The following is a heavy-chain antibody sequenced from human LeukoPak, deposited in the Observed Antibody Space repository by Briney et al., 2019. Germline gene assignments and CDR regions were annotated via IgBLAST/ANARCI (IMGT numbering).Heavy chain of an antibody. V-gene: IGHV3-23*01. D-gene: IGHD2-15*01. Sequence: GGSLRLSCAASGFTFSSYSMNWVRQAPGKGLEWVSAISGSGGSTYYADSVKGRFTISRDNSKNTLYLQMNSLRAEDTAVYYCASTWGYCSGGSCYRHTDYWGQGTLVTVSS. CDR1: GFTFSSYS. CDR2: ISGSGGST. J-gene: IGHJ4*02. CDR3: ASTWGYCSGGSCYRHTDY.